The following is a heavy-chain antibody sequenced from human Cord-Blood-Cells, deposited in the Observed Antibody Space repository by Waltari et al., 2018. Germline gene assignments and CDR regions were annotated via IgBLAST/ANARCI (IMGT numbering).Heavy chain of an antibody. CDR1: CGTFSSYA. Sequence: CCGTFSSYAISWVRQAPAQGLGWMGGIIPIFGTANYEQKFQGRVSVTADESTGTAYMELISRRSEDTAVYYCARAWIQEDIVVVPAAIRGTYYYYYMDVWGKGTTVTVSS. D-gene: IGHD2-2*02. J-gene: IGHJ6*03. V-gene: IGHV1-69*01. CDR2: IIPIFGTA. CDR3: ARAWIQEDIVVVPAAIRGTYYYYYMDV.